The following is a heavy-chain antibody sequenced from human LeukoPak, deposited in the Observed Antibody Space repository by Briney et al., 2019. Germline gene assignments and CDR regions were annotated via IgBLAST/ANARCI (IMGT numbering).Heavy chain of an antibody. Sequence: TGGSLRLSCAASGFTFSSYAMSWVRQAPGKGLEWVSAISGSGGSTYYADSVKDRFTISRDNSKNTLYLQMNSLRAEDTAVYYCAKDRRFGELFYFDYWGQGTLVTVSS. J-gene: IGHJ4*02. CDR3: AKDRRFGELFYFDY. CDR1: GFTFSSYA. CDR2: ISGSGGST. D-gene: IGHD3-10*01. V-gene: IGHV3-23*01.